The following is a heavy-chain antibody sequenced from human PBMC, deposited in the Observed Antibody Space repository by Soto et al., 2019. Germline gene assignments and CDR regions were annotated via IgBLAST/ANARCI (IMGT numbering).Heavy chain of an antibody. J-gene: IGHJ5*02. Sequence: ASVKVSCKASGYTFNRYYMHWVRQAPGPGLEWMGWISPHTGGTTYAQKFQGRVTMTRDTSVSTAFMELSRLGSDDTAVYYCARDSGREGYCSSTSCRYNWFDPWGQGTLVTVSS. CDR2: ISPHTGGT. D-gene: IGHD2-2*01. CDR1: GYTFNRYY. CDR3: ARDSGREGYCSSTSCRYNWFDP. V-gene: IGHV1-2*02.